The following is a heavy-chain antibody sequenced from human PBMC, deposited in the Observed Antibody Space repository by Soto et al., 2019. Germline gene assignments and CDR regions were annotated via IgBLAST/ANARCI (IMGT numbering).Heavy chain of an antibody. V-gene: IGHV4-31*03. CDR1: GGSISSGGYY. CDR2: IYYSGST. J-gene: IGHJ6*02. Sequence: PSETLSLTCTVSGGSISSGGYYWSWIRQHPGKGLEWIGYIYYSGSTYYNPSLKSRVTISVDTSKNQFSLKLSSVTAADTAVYYCARVLSGGNDGMDVWGQGTTVTVSS. CDR3: ARVLSGGNDGMDV. D-gene: IGHD2-15*01.